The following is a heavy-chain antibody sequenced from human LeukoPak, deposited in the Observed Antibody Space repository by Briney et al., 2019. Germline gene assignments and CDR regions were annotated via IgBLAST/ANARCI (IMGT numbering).Heavy chain of an antibody. CDR1: GFTFSSYG. J-gene: IGHJ4*02. V-gene: IGHV3-30*18. D-gene: IGHD4-23*01. Sequence: GRSLRLSCAASGFTFSSYGMHWVRQAPGKGLEGVAVISYDGSNKYYADSVKGRFTISRDNSKNTLYLQMNSLRAEDTAVYYCAKVTTVVGFDYWGQGTLVTVSS. CDR2: ISYDGSNK. CDR3: AKVTTVVGFDY.